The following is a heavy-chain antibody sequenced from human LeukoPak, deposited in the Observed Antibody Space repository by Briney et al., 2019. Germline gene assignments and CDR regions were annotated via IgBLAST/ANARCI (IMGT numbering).Heavy chain of an antibody. CDR3: ARRSSGYYDY. CDR2: IYPGDSDT. Sequence: XGSGYSFTXXXXXWGRXVPGXXXEWMAIIYPGDSDTRYSPSFQRQVTISADKSISTAYLQWSSLKASDTAMYYCARRSSGYYDYWGQGTLVTVSS. CDR1: GYSFTXXX. J-gene: IGHJ4*02. V-gene: IGHV5-51*01. D-gene: IGHD3-22*01.